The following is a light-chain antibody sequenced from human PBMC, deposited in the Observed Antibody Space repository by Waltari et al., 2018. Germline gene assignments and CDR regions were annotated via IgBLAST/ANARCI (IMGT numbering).Light chain of an antibody. CDR3: QQYGTSLST. J-gene: IGKJ1*01. CDR2: GAS. CDR1: QSVTNNY. V-gene: IGKV3-20*01. Sequence: EIVLTQSPGTLSLSPGERATLSCRASQSVTNNYLAWYQRKRGQAPRALIYGASSRASGVPDRFSGSGSGTDFTLTISRLEPEDFAVYYCQQYGTSLSTFGQGTRVEIK.